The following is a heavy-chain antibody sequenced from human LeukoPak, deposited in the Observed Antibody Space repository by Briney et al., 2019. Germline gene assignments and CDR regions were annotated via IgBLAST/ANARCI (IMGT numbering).Heavy chain of an antibody. J-gene: IGHJ4*02. CDR2: MNPQNGNT. CDR1: GYTFTSYD. Sequence: GASVKVSCKASGYTFTSYDINWVRQATGQGLGWMGWMNPQNGNTGYAQKFQGRVTMTRNTSISTDYMELSSLRSEDTAVYYCARVEGYCSGGSCYRRPPGDDWGQGTLVTVSS. V-gene: IGHV1-8*01. CDR3: ARVEGYCSGGSCYRRPPGDD. D-gene: IGHD2-15*01.